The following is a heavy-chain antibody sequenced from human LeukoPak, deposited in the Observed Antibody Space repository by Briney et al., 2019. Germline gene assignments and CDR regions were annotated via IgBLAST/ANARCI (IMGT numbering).Heavy chain of an antibody. CDR2: INHSGST. J-gene: IGHJ4*02. V-gene: IGHV4-34*01. D-gene: IGHD3-22*01. Sequence: SETLSLTCAVYGGSFSGYYWSWIRQPPGKGLEWIGEINHSGSTNYNPSLKSRVTISVDTSKNQFSLKLSSVTAADTAVYYCARGYYYDSSGYNHTTGDHWGQGTLVTVSS. CDR1: GGSFSGYY. CDR3: ARGYYYDSSGYNHTTGDH.